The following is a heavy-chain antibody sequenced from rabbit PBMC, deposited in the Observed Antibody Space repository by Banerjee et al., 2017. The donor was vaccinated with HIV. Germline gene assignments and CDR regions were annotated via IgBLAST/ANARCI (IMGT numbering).Heavy chain of an antibody. Sequence: QSLEESGGDLVKPGASLTLTCTASGFSFSSSDYMSWVRQAPGKGLEWIGYIVPIFGVTYYANWVNGRFTISSHNAQNTLYLQLNSLTAADTATYFCVREAGYGGYGDAHLWGPGTLVTVS. CDR3: VREAGYGGYGDAHL. CDR2: IVPIFGVT. J-gene: IGHJ4*01. CDR1: GFSFSSSDY. D-gene: IGHD6-1*01. V-gene: IGHV1S40*01.